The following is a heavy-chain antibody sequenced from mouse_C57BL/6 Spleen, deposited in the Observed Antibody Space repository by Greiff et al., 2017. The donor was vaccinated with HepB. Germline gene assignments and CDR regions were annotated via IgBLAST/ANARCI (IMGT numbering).Heavy chain of an antibody. V-gene: IGHV5-15*04. Sequence: EVKLVESGGGLVQPGGSLKLSCAASGFTFSDYGMAWVRQAPRKGPEWVAFISNLAYSIYYADTVTGRFTISRENAKNTLYLEMSSLRSEDTAMYYCARRRGYDGAMDYWGQGTSVTVSS. D-gene: IGHD2-3*01. CDR1: GFTFSDYG. CDR2: ISNLAYSI. CDR3: ARRRGYDGAMDY. J-gene: IGHJ4*01.